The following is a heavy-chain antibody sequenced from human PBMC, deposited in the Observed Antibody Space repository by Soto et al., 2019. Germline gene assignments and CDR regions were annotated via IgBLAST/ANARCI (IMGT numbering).Heavy chain of an antibody. CDR3: ARDNGPRAVAGTAVDY. Sequence: GASVKVSCKASGYTFTSYGISWVRQAPGQGLEWMGWISAYNGNTNYAQKLQGRVTMTTDTSTSTAYMELRSLRSDDTAVYYCARDNGPRAVAGTAVDYWGQGTLVTVSS. J-gene: IGHJ4*02. CDR1: GYTFTSYG. CDR2: ISAYNGNT. D-gene: IGHD6-19*01. V-gene: IGHV1-18*01.